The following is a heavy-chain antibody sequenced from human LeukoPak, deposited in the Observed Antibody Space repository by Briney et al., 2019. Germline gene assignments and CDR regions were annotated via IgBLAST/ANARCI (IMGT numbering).Heavy chain of an antibody. V-gene: IGHV4-4*02. J-gene: IGHJ3*02. CDR2: IYHSGST. CDR1: GGSISSSNW. D-gene: IGHD3-3*01. Sequence: KPSETLSLTCAVSGGSISSSNWWSWVRQPPGKGLEWIGEIYHSGSTNYNPSLKSRVTISVDKSKNQFSLKLSSVTAADTAVYYCARPSIFGVAHDAFDIWGQGTMVTVSS. CDR3: ARPSIFGVAHDAFDI.